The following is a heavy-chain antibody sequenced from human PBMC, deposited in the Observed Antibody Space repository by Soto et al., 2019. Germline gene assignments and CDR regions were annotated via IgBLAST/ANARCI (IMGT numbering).Heavy chain of an antibody. J-gene: IGHJ3*02. V-gene: IGHV4-34*01. Sequence: PEETLSLTCAVYGGSFSGYYWSWIRQPPGKGLEWIGEINHSGSTNYNPSLKSRVTISVDTSKNQFSLKLSSVTAADTAVYYCARGGVQTYYDILTGYPPKAFDIWGQGTMVTVSS. D-gene: IGHD3-9*01. CDR2: INHSGST. CDR3: ARGGVQTYYDILTGYPPKAFDI. CDR1: GGSFSGYY.